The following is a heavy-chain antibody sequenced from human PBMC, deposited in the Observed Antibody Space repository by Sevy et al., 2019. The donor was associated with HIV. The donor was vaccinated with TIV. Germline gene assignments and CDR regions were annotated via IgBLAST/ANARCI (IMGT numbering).Heavy chain of an antibody. Sequence: GESLKISCKVSGYTLAKFSIHWVRQAPGKGLEWMTSFDPEDGDPEDGKTIYEQKFLGRVTMTEDTSTDTAYMELSSLRSDDTAVYYCATTKDYYDSSGYPFDYWGQGTLVTVSS. V-gene: IGHV1-24*01. D-gene: IGHD3-22*01. CDR2: FDPEDGDPEDGKT. J-gene: IGHJ4*02. CDR3: ATTKDYYDSSGYPFDY. CDR1: GYTLAKFS.